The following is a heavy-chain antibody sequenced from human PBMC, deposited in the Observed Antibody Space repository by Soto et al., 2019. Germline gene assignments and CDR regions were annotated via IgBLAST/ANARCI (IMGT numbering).Heavy chain of an antibody. V-gene: IGHV3-33*01. CDR1: GFTFSNYG. Sequence: WGSLRLSCAASGFTFSNYGMHWVRQAPGKGPEWLAVIYYDGSNEDYADSVKGRFTISRDNSKNTLYLQMNSLRAEDTAVYYCARARLMYSTGWYPFDYWGQGALVTVSS. D-gene: IGHD6-19*01. J-gene: IGHJ4*02. CDR2: IYYDGSNE. CDR3: ARARLMYSTGWYPFDY.